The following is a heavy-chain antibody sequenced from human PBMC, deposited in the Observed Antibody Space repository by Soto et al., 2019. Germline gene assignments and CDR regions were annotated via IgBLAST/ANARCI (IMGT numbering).Heavy chain of an antibody. V-gene: IGHV1-18*01. CDR2: ISAYNGNT. Sequence: QGQLVQSVGEVKKPGASLKVSCKASGYNFILHGISWVRQAPGQGLGWMGWISAYNGNTNYAQNFQDRVTMTTDPSTSTVNMELRSLRSDDTAVYYCARVWYDGNSGAFDIWGQGTKVTVSS. J-gene: IGHJ3*02. D-gene: IGHD3-10*01. CDR3: ARVWYDGNSGAFDI. CDR1: GYNFILHG.